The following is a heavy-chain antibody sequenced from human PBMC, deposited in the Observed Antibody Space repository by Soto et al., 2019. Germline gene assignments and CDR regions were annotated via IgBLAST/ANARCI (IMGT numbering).Heavy chain of an antibody. Sequence: SETLSLTCTVSGGSISSYYWSWIRQPPGKGLEWIGYIYYSGSTNYNPSLKSRVTISVDTSKNQFSLKLSSVTAADTAVYYCARDLLETVPGGLYYYYYMDVWGKGTTVTVSS. CDR1: GGSISSYY. CDR3: ARDLLETVPGGLYYYYYMDV. V-gene: IGHV4-59*01. CDR2: IYYSGST. D-gene: IGHD1-1*01. J-gene: IGHJ6*03.